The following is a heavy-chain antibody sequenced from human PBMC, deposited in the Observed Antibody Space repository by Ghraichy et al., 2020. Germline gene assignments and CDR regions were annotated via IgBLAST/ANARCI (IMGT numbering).Heavy chain of an antibody. CDR3: AKAWQQLEFDY. J-gene: IGHJ4*02. CDR2: ISYDGSNK. V-gene: IGHV3-30*18. Sequence: LSHTCAASGFTFSSYGMHWVRQAPGKGLEWVAVISYDGSNKYYADSVKGRFTISRDNSKNTLYLQMNSLRAEDTAVYYCAKAWQQLEFDYWGQGTLVTVSS. CDR1: GFTFSSYG. D-gene: IGHD6-13*01.